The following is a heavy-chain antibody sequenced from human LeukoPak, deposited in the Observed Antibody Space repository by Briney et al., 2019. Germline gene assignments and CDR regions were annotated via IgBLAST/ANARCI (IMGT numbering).Heavy chain of an antibody. CDR3: ARSSTSLNWFDP. CDR2: IYHSGST. D-gene: IGHD2-2*01. Sequence: SQTLSLACTVSGGSISSGGYYWSWIRQPPGKGLKWIGYIYHSGSTYYNPSLKSRVTISVDRSKNQFSLKLSSVTAADTAVYYCARSSTSLNWFDPWGQGTLVTVSS. V-gene: IGHV4-30-2*01. CDR1: GGSISSGGYY. J-gene: IGHJ5*02.